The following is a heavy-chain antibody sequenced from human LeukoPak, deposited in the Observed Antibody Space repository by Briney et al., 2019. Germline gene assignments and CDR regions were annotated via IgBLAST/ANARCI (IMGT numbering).Heavy chain of an antibody. CDR3: AKSGYSSGWYKH. V-gene: IGHV3-48*03. J-gene: IGHJ1*01. Sequence: GGSLRLSCAASGFTFSSYEMNWVRQAPGKGLEWVSYISSSGSTVYYADSVKGRFTISRDNAKNSLYLQMNSLRAEDTAVYYCAKSGYSSGWYKHWGQGTLVTVSS. CDR2: ISSSGSTV. CDR1: GFTFSSYE. D-gene: IGHD6-19*01.